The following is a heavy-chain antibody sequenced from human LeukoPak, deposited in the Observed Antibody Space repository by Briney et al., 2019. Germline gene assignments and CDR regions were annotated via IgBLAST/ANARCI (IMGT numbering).Heavy chain of an antibody. D-gene: IGHD6-19*01. CDR3: ARGGSSGWYPYYYYYYGMDV. V-gene: IGHV3-11*01. CDR1: GFTFSSYA. Sequence: GGSLRLSCAASGFTFSSYAMSWIRQAPGKGLEWVSYISSSGSTIYYADSVKGRFTISRDNAKNSLYLQMNSLRAEDTAVYYCARGGSSGWYPYYYYYYGMDVWGQGTTVTVSS. J-gene: IGHJ6*02. CDR2: ISSSGSTI.